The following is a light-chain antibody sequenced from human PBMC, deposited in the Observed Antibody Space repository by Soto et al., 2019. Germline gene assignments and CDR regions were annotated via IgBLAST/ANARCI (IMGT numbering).Light chain of an antibody. CDR2: AVS. J-gene: IGLJ1*01. CDR1: SRDVGGQNY. Sequence: QSVLTQPPSASGSPGQSVAISCTGTSRDVGGQNYVSWYQQHPGKAPQLIIYAVSNRPSGVPDRFSGSKSGNTASLTISGLRAEDEADYYCCSLAGNNHDVCGTGTQLTVL. V-gene: IGLV2-8*01. CDR3: CSLAGNNHDV.